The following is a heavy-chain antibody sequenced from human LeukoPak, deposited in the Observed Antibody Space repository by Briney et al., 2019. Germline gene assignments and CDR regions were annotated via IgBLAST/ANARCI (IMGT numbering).Heavy chain of an antibody. CDR1: GGSFSGYY. CDR2: INHSGST. V-gene: IGHV4-34*01. J-gene: IGHJ3*02. Sequence: PSETLSLTCAVYGGSFSGYYWSWIRQPPGKGLEWIGEINHSGSTNYNPSLKSRVTISVDTSKNQFSLKLSSVTAADTAVYYCARDRPHDFWSGYSLDAFDIWGQGTMVTVSS. D-gene: IGHD3-3*01. CDR3: ARDRPHDFWSGYSLDAFDI.